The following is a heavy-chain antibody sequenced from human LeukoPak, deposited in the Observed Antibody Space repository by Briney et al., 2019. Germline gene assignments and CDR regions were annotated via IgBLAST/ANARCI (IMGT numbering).Heavy chain of an antibody. CDR3: VSFYEAY. J-gene: IGHJ4*02. Sequence: GGSLRLSCAASGNYWMHWVRQAPGKGLVWVSHINSDGSWTSYADSVKGRFTISKDNAKNTVYLQMSSLRAEDTAVYYCVSFYEAYWGRGTLVTVSS. CDR1: GNYW. D-gene: IGHD2/OR15-2a*01. V-gene: IGHV3-74*01. CDR2: INSDGSWT.